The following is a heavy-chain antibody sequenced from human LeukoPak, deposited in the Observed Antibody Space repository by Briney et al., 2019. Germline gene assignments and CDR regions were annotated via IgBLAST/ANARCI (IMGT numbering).Heavy chain of an antibody. D-gene: IGHD3-16*01. CDR2: ISRTSTYI. V-gene: IGHV3-21*04. J-gene: IGHJ3*02. Sequence: PGGSLRLSCVGSGFSFSGNSMNWVRQAPGKGLEWVSGISRTSTYIYYADSVQGRFTISRDNAKNSLNLQMNSLRAEDTAVYYCARETLGVAAFDIWGQGTMVTVSA. CDR1: GFSFSGNS. CDR3: ARETLGVAAFDI.